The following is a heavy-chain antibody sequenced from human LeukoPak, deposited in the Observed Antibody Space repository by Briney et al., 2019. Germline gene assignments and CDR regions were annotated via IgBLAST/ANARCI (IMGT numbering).Heavy chain of an antibody. CDR1: GGSFSGYY. Sequence: PSETLSLTCAVSGGSFSGYYWSWIRQPPGKGLEWIGEINHSGGTNYNPSLKSRVTISVDTSKNQFSLKLSSVTAADTAVYYCARVGYCSSTSCLRLGYYYYYMDVWGKGTTVTVSS. D-gene: IGHD2-2*01. CDR2: INHSGGT. J-gene: IGHJ6*03. CDR3: ARVGYCSSTSCLRLGYYYYYMDV. V-gene: IGHV4-34*01.